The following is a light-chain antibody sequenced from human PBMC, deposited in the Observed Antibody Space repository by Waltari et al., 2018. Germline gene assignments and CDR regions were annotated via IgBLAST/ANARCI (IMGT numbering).Light chain of an antibody. Sequence: DIQMTQSPSTLAASVGHRITITCRASQSICSWLAWYQQKPGKAPKLLIYKASSLESGVPSRFSGSGSGTEFTLTISSLQPDDFATYYCQQYNSYSRTFGQGTKVEIK. CDR2: KAS. CDR3: QQYNSYSRT. CDR1: QSICSW. V-gene: IGKV1-5*03. J-gene: IGKJ1*01.